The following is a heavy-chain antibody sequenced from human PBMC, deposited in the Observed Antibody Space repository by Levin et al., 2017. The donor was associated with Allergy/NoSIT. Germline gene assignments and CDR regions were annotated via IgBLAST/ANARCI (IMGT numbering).Heavy chain of an antibody. CDR3: ARSGHSSSWHHWYFDL. V-gene: IGHV3-30-3*01. CDR1: GFTFSSYA. CDR2: ISYDESSR. J-gene: IGHJ2*01. D-gene: IGHD6-13*01. Sequence: TGGSLRLSCAASGFTFSSYAMHWVRQAPGPGLGWVAVISYDESSRYPADSVKGRFTISRDNSKSTLYLQMNSLTTEDTAVYYCARSGHSSSWHHWYFDLWGRGTLVTVSS.